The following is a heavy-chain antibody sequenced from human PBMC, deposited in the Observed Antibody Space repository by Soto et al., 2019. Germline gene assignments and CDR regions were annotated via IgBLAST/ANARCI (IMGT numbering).Heavy chain of an antibody. CDR1: GYTFTRYS. Sequence: QVHLVQSGAEVKKPGASVKVSCKASGYTFTRYSMHCVRQAPGQGLEWMGVITPSGEATYYAQKFQGRRTMTWDTSTSTGDMWLSCLRSEDTAFYYCVRDWGGYYVDDWGQGTLVTVSS. CDR2: ITPSGEAT. J-gene: IGHJ4*02. V-gene: IGHV1-46*01. CDR3: VRDWGGYYVDD. D-gene: IGHD3-16*01.